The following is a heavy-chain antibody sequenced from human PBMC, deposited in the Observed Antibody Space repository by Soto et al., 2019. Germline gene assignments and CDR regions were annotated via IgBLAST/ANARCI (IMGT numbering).Heavy chain of an antibody. J-gene: IGHJ6*02. CDR3: ASYHLNSYYYGMDV. Sequence: ASVKVSCKASGYTFTGYYMHWVRQAPGQGLEWMGWISAYNGNTNYAQKPQGRVTMTTDTSTSTAYMELRSLRSDDTAVYYCASYHLNSYYYGMDVWGQGTTVTVSS. CDR2: ISAYNGNT. V-gene: IGHV1-18*04. CDR1: GYTFTGYY.